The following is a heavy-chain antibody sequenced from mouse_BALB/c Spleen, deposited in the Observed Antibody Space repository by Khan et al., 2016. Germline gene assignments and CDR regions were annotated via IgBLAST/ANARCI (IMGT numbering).Heavy chain of an antibody. Sequence: VELVESGAELAKPGASVKMSCKASGYTFTSYWMHWVKQRPGQGLEWIGYINPSTGYTEYNQKFKDKATLTADKSSSTAYMQLRSLTSEDSAVYSGTTGRSRVGFAYWGQGTLVTVSA. V-gene: IGHV1-7*01. CDR3: TTGRSRVGFAY. J-gene: IGHJ3*01. CDR1: GYTFTSYW. D-gene: IGHD1-1*01. CDR2: INPSTGYT.